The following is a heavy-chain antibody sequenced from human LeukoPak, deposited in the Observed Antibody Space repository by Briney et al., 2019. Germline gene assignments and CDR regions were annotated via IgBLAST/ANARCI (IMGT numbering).Heavy chain of an antibody. CDR2: ISGSGGST. V-gene: IGHV3-23*01. Sequence: GGSLRLSCAASGFTFSNYWMTWVRRAPGKGLEWVSGISGSGGSTYYADSVKGRFTISRDNSKNTLYLQMNSLRAEDTAVYYCAKEVYGDSTGGRFQNWGQGTLVTVSS. J-gene: IGHJ1*01. CDR3: AKEVYGDSTGGRFQN. CDR1: GFTFSNYW. D-gene: IGHD4-17*01.